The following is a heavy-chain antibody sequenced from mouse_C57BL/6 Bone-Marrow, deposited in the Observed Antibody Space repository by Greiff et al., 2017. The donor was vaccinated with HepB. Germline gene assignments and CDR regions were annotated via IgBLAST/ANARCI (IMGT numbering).Heavy chain of an antibody. D-gene: IGHD1-1*01. V-gene: IGHV14-3*01. CDR3: ARSHSSYFYAMDY. Sequence: EVMLVESVAELVRPGASVKLSCTASGFNIKNTYMHWVKQRPEQGLEWIGRIDPANGNTKYAPKFQGKATITADTSSNTAYLQLSSLTSEDTAIYYCARSHSSYFYAMDYWGQGTSVTVSS. CDR1: GFNIKNTY. J-gene: IGHJ4*01. CDR2: IDPANGNT.